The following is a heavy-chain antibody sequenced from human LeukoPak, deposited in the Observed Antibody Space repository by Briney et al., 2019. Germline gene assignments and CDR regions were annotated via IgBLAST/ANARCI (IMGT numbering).Heavy chain of an antibody. V-gene: IGHV4-31*03. D-gene: IGHD6-13*01. J-gene: IGHJ4*02. CDR1: GGSISSGGYY. Sequence: SQTLSLTCTVSGGSISSGGYYWSWIRQHPGKGLEWIGYIYYSGSTYYNPSLKSRVTLSLDPSKNQCSLKLSSVTAADTAVYYCARDSQGITAVGNYWGQGILVTVSS. CDR3: ARDSQGITAVGNY. CDR2: IYYSGST.